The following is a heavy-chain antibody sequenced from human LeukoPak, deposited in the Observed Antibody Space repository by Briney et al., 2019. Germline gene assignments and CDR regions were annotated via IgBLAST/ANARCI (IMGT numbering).Heavy chain of an antibody. CDR3: ARHRRPGYSGYAGWFDP. CDR1: GGSISSGSYY. CDR2: INHSGST. Sequence: PSQTLSLTCTVSGGSISSGSYYWSWIRQPPGKGLEWIGEINHSGSTNYNPSLKSRVTISVDTSKNQFSLKLSSVTAADTAVYYCARHRRPGYSGYAGWFDPWGQGTLVTVSS. J-gene: IGHJ5*02. D-gene: IGHD5-12*01. V-gene: IGHV4-39*01.